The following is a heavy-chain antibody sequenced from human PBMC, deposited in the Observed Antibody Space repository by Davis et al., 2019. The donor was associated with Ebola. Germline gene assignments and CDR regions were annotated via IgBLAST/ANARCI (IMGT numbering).Heavy chain of an antibody. J-gene: IGHJ4*02. CDR1: GGTFGSYA. CDR2: IIPIFGTA. CDR3: ARGPSVKGFDY. V-gene: IGHV1-69*06. Sequence: AASVKVSCKASGGTFGSYAISWVRQAPGQGLEWMGGIIPIFGTANYAQKFQGRVTITADKSTSTAYMELSSLRSEDTAVYYCARGPSVKGFDYWGQGTLVTVSS.